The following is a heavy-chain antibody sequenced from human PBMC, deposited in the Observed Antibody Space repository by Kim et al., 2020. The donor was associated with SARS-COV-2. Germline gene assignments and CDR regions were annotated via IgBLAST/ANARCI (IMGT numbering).Heavy chain of an antibody. V-gene: IGHV4-59*01. D-gene: IGHD3-22*01. CDR1: GGSISSYY. J-gene: IGHJ6*02. CDR3: ARAGNYDSSGYYYYYGMDV. CDR2: IYYSGST. Sequence: SETLSLTCTVSGGSISSYYWSWIRQPPGKGLEWIGYIYYSGSTNYNPSLKSRVTISVDTSKNQFSLKLSSVTAADTAVYYCARAGNYDSSGYYYYYGMDVWGQGTTVTVSS.